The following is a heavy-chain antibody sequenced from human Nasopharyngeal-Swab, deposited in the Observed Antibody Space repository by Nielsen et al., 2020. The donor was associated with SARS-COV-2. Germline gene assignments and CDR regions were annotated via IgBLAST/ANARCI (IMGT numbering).Heavy chain of an antibody. CDR1: GDSVSSNSAA. D-gene: IGHD3-16*01. Sequence: SETLSLTCAISGDSVSSNSAAWNWIRQSPSRGLEWLGRTYYRSKWYNDYAVFVNSRITINPDTSKNQFSLQLNSVTPEDTAVYYCARDNYDYVWGRRYYFDYWGQGTLVTVSS. V-gene: IGHV6-1*01. CDR2: TYYRSKWYN. J-gene: IGHJ4*02. CDR3: ARDNYDYVWGRRYYFDY.